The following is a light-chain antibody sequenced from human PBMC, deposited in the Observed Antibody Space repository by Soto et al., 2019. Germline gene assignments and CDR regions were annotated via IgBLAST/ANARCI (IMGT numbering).Light chain of an antibody. CDR2: EVS. Sequence: QSVLTQPASVSGSPGQSITISCTVTSSDVGGYNYVSWYQQHPGKAPKLMIYEVSNRPSGVSNRFSGSKSGNTASLTTSGLQAEDEADYYCSSYTSSSTLDYVFGTGTKVTVL. V-gene: IGLV2-14*01. CDR1: SSDVGGYNY. CDR3: SSYTSSSTLDYV. J-gene: IGLJ1*01.